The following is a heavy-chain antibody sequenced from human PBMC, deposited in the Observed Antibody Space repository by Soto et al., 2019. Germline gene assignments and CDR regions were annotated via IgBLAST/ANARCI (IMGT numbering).Heavy chain of an antibody. CDR2: MSYDGSDT. J-gene: IGHJ4*02. D-gene: IGHD3-10*01. V-gene: IGHV3-30*03. CDR3: TILRVPHSALAH. Sequence: QVQLVESGGGVVQPGRSLRLSCVGSGFIFSNNGMHWVRQTPGKGLEWVSFMSYDGSDTFYADSVKGRFTISRDNPKNPLSLHTSNLRAEHPAMSYCTILRVPHSALAHWSQGTPFTVSS. CDR1: GFIFSNNG.